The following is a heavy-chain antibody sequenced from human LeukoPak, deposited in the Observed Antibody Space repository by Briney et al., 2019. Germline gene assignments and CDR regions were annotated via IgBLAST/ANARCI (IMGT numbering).Heavy chain of an antibody. J-gene: IGHJ4*02. Sequence: ASVKVSCKVSGYTLTGLSMHWVRQAPGKGLEWMGGFDPEDGETIYAQKFQGRVTMTEDTSTDTAYMELSSLKTEDTAVYYCVRVVTTGSGWYHFDKWGLGTLVTVSS. CDR3: VRVVTTGSGWYHFDK. D-gene: IGHD3-3*01. CDR1: GYTLTGLS. CDR2: FDPEDGET. V-gene: IGHV1-24*01.